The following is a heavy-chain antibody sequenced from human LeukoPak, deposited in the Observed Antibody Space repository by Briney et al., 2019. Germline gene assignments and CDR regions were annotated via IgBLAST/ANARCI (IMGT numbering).Heavy chain of an antibody. D-gene: IGHD3-22*01. CDR3: ATAKLKYYDSSGYPTAQDY. J-gene: IGHJ4*02. CDR2: FDPEDGET. V-gene: IGHV1-24*01. CDR1: GYTLTGLS. Sequence: ASVKVSCKVSGYTLTGLSMHWVRQAPGKGLEWMGGFDPEDGETIYAQKFQGRVTMTEDTSTDTAYMELSSLRSEDTAVYYCATAKLKYYDSSGYPTAQDYWGQGTLVTVSS.